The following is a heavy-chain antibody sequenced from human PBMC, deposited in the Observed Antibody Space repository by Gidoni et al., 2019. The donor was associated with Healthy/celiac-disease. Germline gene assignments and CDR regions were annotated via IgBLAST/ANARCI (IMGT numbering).Heavy chain of an antibody. CDR3: ARRAAVAGGRDY. Sequence: QLQLQESGPGLVKPSETLSLTCPVSGGSISSSSYYWGWIRQPPGKGLEWIGSIYYSGSTYYNPSLKSRVTISVDTSKNQFSLKLSSVTAADTAVYYCARRAAVAGGRDYWGQGTLVTVSS. J-gene: IGHJ4*02. D-gene: IGHD6-19*01. V-gene: IGHV4-39*01. CDR2: IYYSGST. CDR1: GGSISSSSYY.